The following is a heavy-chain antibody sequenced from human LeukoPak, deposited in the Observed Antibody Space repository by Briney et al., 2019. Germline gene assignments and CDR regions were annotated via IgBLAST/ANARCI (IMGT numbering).Heavy chain of an antibody. D-gene: IGHD3-9*01. Sequence: SETLSLTCAVYGGSFSGYYWSWIRQPPGKGLEWIGEINHSGSTNYSPSLKSRVTISVDTSKNQFSLKLSSVTAADTAVYYCARGRRTYYDILARFDPWGQGTLVTVSS. J-gene: IGHJ5*02. CDR1: GGSFSGYY. CDR3: ARGRRTYYDILARFDP. CDR2: INHSGST. V-gene: IGHV4-34*01.